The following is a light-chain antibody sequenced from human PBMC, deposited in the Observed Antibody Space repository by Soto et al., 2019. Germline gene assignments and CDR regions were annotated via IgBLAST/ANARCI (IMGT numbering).Light chain of an antibody. CDR1: QSISSN. Sequence: SCRASQSISSNLAWYQQKPGQAPRLLIYGTSTRATGIPARFSGSGSGTEFTLTISSLQSDDFATYYCQHYNSYSEAFGQGTKVDIK. J-gene: IGKJ1*01. CDR2: GTS. CDR3: QHYNSYSEA. V-gene: IGKV3-15*01.